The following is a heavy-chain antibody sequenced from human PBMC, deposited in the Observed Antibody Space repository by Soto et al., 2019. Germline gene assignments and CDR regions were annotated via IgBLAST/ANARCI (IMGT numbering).Heavy chain of an antibody. CDR1: GGSISSYY. CDR2: IYYSGST. V-gene: IGHV4-59*01. Sequence: SETLSLTCTVSGGSISSYYWSWIRQPPGKGLEWIGYIYYSGSTNYNPSLKSRVTISVDTSKNQFSLKLSSVTAADTAVYYCARWGYSSGWYSGGVYYYYGMDVWGQGTTVT. D-gene: IGHD6-19*01. CDR3: ARWGYSSGWYSGGVYYYYGMDV. J-gene: IGHJ6*02.